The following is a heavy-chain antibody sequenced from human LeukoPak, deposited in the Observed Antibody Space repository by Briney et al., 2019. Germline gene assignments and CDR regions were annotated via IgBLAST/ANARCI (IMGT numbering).Heavy chain of an antibody. V-gene: IGHV1-18*01. Sequence: ASVKVSCKASGYTFTSYGISWVRQAPGQGLEWMGWISAYNGNTNYAQKLQGRVTMTTDTSTSTAYMELRSLRSDDTAVYYCARGGSQYYDILTGYYPLFDYWGQGTLVTVSS. CDR3: ARGGSQYYDILTGYYPLFDY. CDR2: ISAYNGNT. D-gene: IGHD3-9*01. CDR1: GYTFTSYG. J-gene: IGHJ4*02.